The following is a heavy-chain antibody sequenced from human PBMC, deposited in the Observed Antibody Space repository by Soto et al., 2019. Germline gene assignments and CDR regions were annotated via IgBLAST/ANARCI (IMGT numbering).Heavy chain of an antibody. CDR2: ISGSGGTT. CDR3: ALIFFFQAEDGIRDSLPVSAFLLNRSSDL. J-gene: IGHJ2*01. V-gene: IGHV3-23*01. Sequence: KGLELDAGISGSGGTTFYAGAMKGRFSISRDNSKNTLYLQMNSLSAEDTAVYFCALIFFFQAEDGIRDSLPVSAFLLNRSSDL. D-gene: IGHD3-3*02.